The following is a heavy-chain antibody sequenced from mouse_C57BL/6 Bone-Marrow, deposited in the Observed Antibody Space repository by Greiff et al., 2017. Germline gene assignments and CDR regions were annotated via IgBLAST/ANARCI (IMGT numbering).Heavy chain of an antibody. J-gene: IGHJ3*01. CDR1: GYSITSGYD. D-gene: IGHD2-3*01. V-gene: IGHV3-1*01. Sequence: EVQLVESGPGMVKPSQSLSLTCTVTGYSITSGYDWHWIRHFPGNKLEWMGYISYSGSTNYNPSLKSRISITHDTSKNHFFLKLNSVTTEDTATYYCARGRAYDGYYVWFAYWGQGTLVTVSA. CDR2: ISYSGST. CDR3: ARGRAYDGYYVWFAY.